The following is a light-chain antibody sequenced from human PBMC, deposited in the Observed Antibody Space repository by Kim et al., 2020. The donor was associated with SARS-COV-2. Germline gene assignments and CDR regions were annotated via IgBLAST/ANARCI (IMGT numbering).Light chain of an antibody. Sequence: VALGQTVRSTCQGDSLRSYYATWYQQKPGQAPIVVIYGKNNRPSGIPDRFSGSSSGNTASLTITGTQAGDEADYYCNSRDKNKNVLFGGGTKLTVL. CDR2: GKN. J-gene: IGLJ2*01. CDR3: NSRDKNKNVL. V-gene: IGLV3-19*01. CDR1: SLRSYY.